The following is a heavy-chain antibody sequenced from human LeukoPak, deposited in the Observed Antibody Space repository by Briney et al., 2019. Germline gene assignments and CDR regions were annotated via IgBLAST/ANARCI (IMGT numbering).Heavy chain of an antibody. CDR3: ARDGTSFDY. J-gene: IGHJ4*02. Sequence: GGSLRLSCAASGFTFSGYWMSWVRQAPGGGREWGANIKEDGSQKYCVDSVKGRFTISRDNAQNSLYLQMNSLRAEDTAVYYCARDGTSFDYWGQGTLVTVSS. D-gene: IGHD4-23*01. CDR1: GFTFSGYW. CDR2: IKEDGSQK. V-gene: IGHV3-7*01.